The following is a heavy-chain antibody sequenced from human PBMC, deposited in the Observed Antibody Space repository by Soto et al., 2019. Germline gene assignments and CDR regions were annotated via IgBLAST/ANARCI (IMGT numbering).Heavy chain of an antibody. CDR2: FSFYGRRDNT. Sequence: EVQLLESGGGLVQPGGELRLSCVGSGFTVSSYDMTWVRQAPGKGLEWVSSFSFYGRRDNTYYADSVKGRCTISRDNSRNTLYLQMDNLRVEDTAVYSCAKSQYNFNGGPNDHWGQGTPVTVSS. CDR3: AKSQYNFNGGPNDH. V-gene: IGHV3-23*01. D-gene: IGHD1-20*01. CDR1: GFTVSSYD. J-gene: IGHJ4*02.